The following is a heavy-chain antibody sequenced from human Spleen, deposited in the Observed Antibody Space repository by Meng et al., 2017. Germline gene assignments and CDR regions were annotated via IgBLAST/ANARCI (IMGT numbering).Heavy chain of an antibody. CDR2: INPKSGDT. V-gene: IGHV1-2*06. CDR3: ARDEDISAAGKLFGDY. CDR1: GYTFPDYW. D-gene: IGHD6-13*01. J-gene: IGHJ4*02. Sequence: GQVGAGVEKPGAPVKVSCKASGYTFPDYWLHWVRRAPGQGLEWMGRINPKSGDTHYAQRFQGRVTMTGDTSISTAYMELSGLRSDDTAMYYCARDEDISAAGKLFGDYWGQGTLVTVSS.